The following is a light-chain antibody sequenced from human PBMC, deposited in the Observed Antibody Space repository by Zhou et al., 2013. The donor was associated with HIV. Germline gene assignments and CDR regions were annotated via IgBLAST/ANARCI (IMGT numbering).Light chain of an antibody. CDR2: DAS. CDR3: QQSYSTPPT. J-gene: IGKJ5*01. Sequence: DIQMTQSPSSLSASVGDRVTITCQASQDISNYLNWYQQKPGKAPKLLIYDASHLQTGVPSRFSGSGSGTDFTLTIDSLQPDDFATYYCQQSYSTPPTFGRGTRLE. V-gene: IGKV1-39*01. CDR1: QDISNY.